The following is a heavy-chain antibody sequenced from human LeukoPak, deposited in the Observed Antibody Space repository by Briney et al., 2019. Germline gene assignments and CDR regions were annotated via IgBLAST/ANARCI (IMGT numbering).Heavy chain of an antibody. D-gene: IGHD6-19*01. Sequence: GASVTVSCKASGYTFTSYGISWVRQAPGQGLEWMGWISAYNGNTNYAQKLQGRVTMTTDTSTSTAYMELRSLRSDDTAVYYCARDLKQWLTGGLFDYWGQGTLVTVSS. CDR3: ARDLKQWLTGGLFDY. CDR1: GYTFTSYG. V-gene: IGHV1-18*01. CDR2: ISAYNGNT. J-gene: IGHJ4*02.